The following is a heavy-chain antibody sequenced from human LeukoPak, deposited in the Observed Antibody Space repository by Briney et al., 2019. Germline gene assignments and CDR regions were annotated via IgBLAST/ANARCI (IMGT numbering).Heavy chain of an antibody. V-gene: IGHV3-30*03. CDR1: GFTFSSYG. Sequence: GGSLRLSCAASGFTFSSYGMHWVRQAPGKGLEWVAVISYDGSNKYYADSVKGRFTISRDNSKNTLYLQMNSLRAEDTAVYYCATYYYDFWSGYFELDYWGQGTLVTVSS. J-gene: IGHJ4*02. D-gene: IGHD3-3*01. CDR3: ATYYYDFWSGYFELDY. CDR2: ISYDGSNK.